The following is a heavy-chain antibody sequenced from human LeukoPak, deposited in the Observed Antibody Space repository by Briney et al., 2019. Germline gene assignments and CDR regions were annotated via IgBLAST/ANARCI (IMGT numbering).Heavy chain of an antibody. J-gene: IGHJ6*02. V-gene: IGHV1-69*04. Sequence: GASVKVSCKASGGTFSSYAISWVRQAPGQGLEWMGRIIPILGIANYAQEFQGRVTITADKSTSTAYMELSSLRSEDTAVYYCARDLHMDVWGQGTTVTVSS. CDR1: GGTFSSYA. CDR2: IIPILGIA. CDR3: ARDLHMDV.